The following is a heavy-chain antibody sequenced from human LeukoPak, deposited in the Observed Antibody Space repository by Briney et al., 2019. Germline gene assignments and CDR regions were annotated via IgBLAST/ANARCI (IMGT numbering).Heavy chain of an antibody. CDR1: GFTFSSYD. V-gene: IGHV3-13*01. CDR2: IGTAGDT. CDR3: ASNLAAADPYYYGMDV. Sequence: GGSLRLSCAASGFTFSSYDMHWVRQATGKGLEWVSAIGTAGDTYYPGSVKGRFTISRENAKNSLYLQMNSLRAEDTAVYYCASNLAAADPYYYGMDVWGQGTTVTVSS. J-gene: IGHJ6*02. D-gene: IGHD6-13*01.